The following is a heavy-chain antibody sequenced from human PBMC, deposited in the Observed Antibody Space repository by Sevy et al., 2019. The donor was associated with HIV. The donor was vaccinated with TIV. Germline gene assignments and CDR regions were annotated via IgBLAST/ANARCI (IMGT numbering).Heavy chain of an antibody. CDR1: EFTFINHA. J-gene: IGHJ6*02. V-gene: IGHV3-30*04. CDR3: ARDLNSGYANYYYYGMDV. D-gene: IGHD5-12*01. CDR2: ISYDGSNK. Sequence: GGSLRLSCAASEFTFINHAKHWVRQAPGKGLEWVTVISYDGSNKYYADSVKGRFTISRDTSKSTVYLQMDSLRAEDTAVYYCARDLNSGYANYYYYGMDVWGQGTTVTVSS.